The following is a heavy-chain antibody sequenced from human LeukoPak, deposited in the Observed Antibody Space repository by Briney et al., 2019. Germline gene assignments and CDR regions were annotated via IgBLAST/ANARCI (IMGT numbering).Heavy chain of an antibody. V-gene: IGHV1-46*01. CDR1: GYTSTSYY. Sequence: ASVKVSCKASGYTSTSYYMHWMRQAPGQGLEWMGVINPRDGGTSFAQKFQGRVTMTRDTSTSTVYMGLSSLRSEDTAVYYCATYGSGVQASFDYWGQGSLVTVSS. D-gene: IGHD3-10*01. CDR3: ATYGSGVQASFDY. J-gene: IGHJ4*02. CDR2: INPRDGGT.